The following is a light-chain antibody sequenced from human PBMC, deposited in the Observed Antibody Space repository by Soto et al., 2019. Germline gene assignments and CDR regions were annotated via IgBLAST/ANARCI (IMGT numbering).Light chain of an antibody. V-gene: IGLV1-47*01. CDR3: AAWDGSRSGVV. J-gene: IGLJ2*01. CDR2: RDD. Sequence: QSVLTQPPSASGTPGQRVTISCSGTSSNIGNNYVYWYHQLPGTAPKLLIYRDDQRPSGVPDRFSGSKSGTSASLAISGLRSEDEGDYYCAAWDGSRSGVVFGGGTKLTVL. CDR1: SSNIGNNY.